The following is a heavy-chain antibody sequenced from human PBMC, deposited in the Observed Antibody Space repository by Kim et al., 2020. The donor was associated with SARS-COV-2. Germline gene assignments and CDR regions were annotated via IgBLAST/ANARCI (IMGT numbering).Heavy chain of an antibody. CDR1: GFTFDDYA. CDR2: ISWNSGRI. V-gene: IGHV3-9*01. D-gene: IGHD3-3*01. CDR3: AKDMRSSWSGYIPPYYYYGMDV. Sequence: GGSLRLSCAASGFTFDDYAMHWVRQAPGKGLEWVSGISWNSGRIGYADSVKGRFTISRDNAKNSLYLQMNSLRAEDTALCYCAKDMRSSWSGYIPPYYYYGMDVWGQGTTVTVSS. J-gene: IGHJ6*02.